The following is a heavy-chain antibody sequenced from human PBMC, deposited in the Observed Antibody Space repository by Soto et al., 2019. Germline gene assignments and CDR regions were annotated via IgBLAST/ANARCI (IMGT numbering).Heavy chain of an antibody. J-gene: IGHJ6*02. V-gene: IGHV3-74*01. CDR3: ARDHAVVVPAALIYYYYYGMDV. CDR1: GFTFSSYW. Sequence: GGSLRLSCGASGFTFSSYWMHWVRQAPGKGLVWVSRINSDGSSTSYADSVKGRFTISRDNAKNTLYLQMNSLRAEDTAVYYCARDHAVVVPAALIYYYYYGMDVWGQGTTVTVSS. CDR2: INSDGSST. D-gene: IGHD2-2*01.